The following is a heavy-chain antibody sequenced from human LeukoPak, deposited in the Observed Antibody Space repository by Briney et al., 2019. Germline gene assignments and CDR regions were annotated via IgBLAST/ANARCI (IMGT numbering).Heavy chain of an antibody. V-gene: IGHV4-30-2*01. CDR2: IYHSGST. CDR1: GGSISSGGYY. CDR3: ARDRYGGNNWFDP. D-gene: IGHD4-23*01. Sequence: PSETLSLTCTVSGGSISSGGYYWSWIRQPPGKGLEWIGYIYHSGSTYYNPSLKSRVTISVDRSKNQFSLKLSSVTAADTAVYYCARDRYGGNNWFDPWGQGTLVTVSS. J-gene: IGHJ5*02.